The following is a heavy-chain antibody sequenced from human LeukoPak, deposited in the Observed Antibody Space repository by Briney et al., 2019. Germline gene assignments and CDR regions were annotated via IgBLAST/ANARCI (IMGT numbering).Heavy chain of an antibody. Sequence: GGSLRLSCAASGFTVSSNYMSWVRQAPGKGLEWVSAISINGGTIYYADSVKGRFTTSRDNSKNTLYLQVNSLRAVDTAVYYCARSPCTNGVCSPSFDYWGQGTLVTVSS. J-gene: IGHJ4*02. D-gene: IGHD2-8*01. CDR2: ISINGGTI. CDR1: GFTVSSNY. V-gene: IGHV3-53*01. CDR3: ARSPCTNGVCSPSFDY.